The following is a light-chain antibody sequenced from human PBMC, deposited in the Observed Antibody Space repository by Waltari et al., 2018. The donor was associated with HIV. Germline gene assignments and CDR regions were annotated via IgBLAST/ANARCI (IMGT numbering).Light chain of an antibody. Sequence: SALTQPRSVSGSPGQSVTISCTGTTSDVGGYNYVSWSQQHPGKAPKLRIYDVTKRPSGVPDRFSGSKSGNTASLTISGLQAEDEADYYCCSYADSSSLVFGGGTNLIVL. J-gene: IGLJ2*01. CDR1: TSDVGGYNY. CDR2: DVT. CDR3: CSYADSSSLV. V-gene: IGLV2-11*01.